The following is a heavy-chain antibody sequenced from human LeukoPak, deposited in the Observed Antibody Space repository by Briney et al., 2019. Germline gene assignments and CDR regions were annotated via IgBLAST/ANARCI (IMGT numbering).Heavy chain of an antibody. D-gene: IGHD2-15*01. Sequence: KPSETLSLTCGVYGGSFSGYYWSWIRQPPGKGLEWIGEINHSGSTNYNASLKSRVSISEDSPTKQYSLRLTSVTATDTAVYFCARKTRYCSTGRCNWDAWGQGILVTASS. CDR3: ARKTRYCSTGRCNWDA. CDR1: GGSFSGYY. V-gene: IGHV4-34*01. CDR2: INHSGST. J-gene: IGHJ5*02.